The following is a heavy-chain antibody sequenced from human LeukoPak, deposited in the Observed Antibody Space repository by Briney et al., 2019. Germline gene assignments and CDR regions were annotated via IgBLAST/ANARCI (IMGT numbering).Heavy chain of an antibody. J-gene: IGHJ4*02. Sequence: GGSLRLSCTASGFNFDEYAMHWVRQVPGKGLEWVSGISWTSGNIGYADSVEGRFTISRDNAKNSLYLQMNSLRPEDTALYYCAKTRGPKRYEDFDYWGQGTLVTVSS. D-gene: IGHD3-3*01. V-gene: IGHV3-9*01. CDR3: AKTRGPKRYEDFDY. CDR1: GFNFDEYA. CDR2: ISWTSGNI.